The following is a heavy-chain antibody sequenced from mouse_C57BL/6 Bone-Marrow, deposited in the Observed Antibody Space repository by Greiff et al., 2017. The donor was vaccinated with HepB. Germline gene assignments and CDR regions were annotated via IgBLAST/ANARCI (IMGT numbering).Heavy chain of an antibody. J-gene: IGHJ3*01. V-gene: IGHV14-4*01. Sequence: EVKVEESGAELVRPGASVKLSCTASGFNIKDDYMHWVKQRPEQGLEWIGWIDPENGDTEYASKFQGKATITADTSSNTAYLQLSSLTSEDTAVYYCMIGYYFAYWGQGTLVTVSA. CDR3: MIGYYFAY. CDR2: IDPENGDT. D-gene: IGHD2-3*01. CDR1: GFNIKDDY.